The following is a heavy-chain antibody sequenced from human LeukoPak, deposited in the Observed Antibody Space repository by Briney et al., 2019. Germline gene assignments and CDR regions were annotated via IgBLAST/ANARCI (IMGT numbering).Heavy chain of an antibody. CDR1: GFTFSRYW. D-gene: IGHD4-17*01. J-gene: IGHJ4*02. CDR2: INQDGSDK. V-gene: IGHV3-7*01. CDR3: ASHDYGDYASFDY. Sequence: GGSLRLSCAASGFTFSRYWMSWVRQAPGKGLEWVANINQDGSDKNYVDSVKGRFTISRDNAKSLLSLQMNSLRAEDMAVYYCASHDYGDYASFDYWGQGTLVTVPS.